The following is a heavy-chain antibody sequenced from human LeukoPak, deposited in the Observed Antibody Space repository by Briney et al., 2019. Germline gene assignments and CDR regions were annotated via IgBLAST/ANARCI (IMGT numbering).Heavy chain of an antibody. CDR3: ARAEYNWNDGAFDI. CDR2: IYHSGST. Sequence: PSETLSLTCAVSGGSISSGGYSWSWIRLPPGKGLEWIGYIYHSGSTSYNPSLKSRVTISVDTSKNQFSLKLSSVTAADTAVYYCARAEYNWNDGAFDIWGQGTMVTVSS. V-gene: IGHV4-30-2*01. J-gene: IGHJ3*02. D-gene: IGHD1-20*01. CDR1: GGSISSGGYS.